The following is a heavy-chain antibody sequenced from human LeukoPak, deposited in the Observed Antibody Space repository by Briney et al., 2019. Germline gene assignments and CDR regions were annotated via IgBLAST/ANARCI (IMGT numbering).Heavy chain of an antibody. D-gene: IGHD1-26*01. Sequence: GGSLRLSCAASGFTFSNAWMSWVRQAPGKGLEWVSYISSFSGTIYYAESVKGRFTISRDNAKNSLYLQMNSLRAEDTAVYYCAGDQGGATSYWGQGTLVTVSS. CDR3: AGDQGGATSY. CDR1: GFTFSNAW. V-gene: IGHV3-48*01. J-gene: IGHJ4*02. CDR2: ISSFSGTI.